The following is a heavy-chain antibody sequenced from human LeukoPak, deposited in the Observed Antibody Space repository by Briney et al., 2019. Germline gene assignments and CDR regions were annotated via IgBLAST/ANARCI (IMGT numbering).Heavy chain of an antibody. V-gene: IGHV3-21*01. J-gene: IGHJ4*02. Sequence: PGGSLRLSCAASGFTFSSYSMNWVRQAPGKGLEWVSSISSSSSYIYYADSVKGRFTISRDNAKNSLYLQMNSLRAEDTAVYYCARVGLWGYDFWSGYFTSGYFGYWGQGTLVTVSS. D-gene: IGHD3-3*01. CDR2: ISSSSSYI. CDR3: ARVGLWGYDFWSGYFTSGYFGY. CDR1: GFTFSSYS.